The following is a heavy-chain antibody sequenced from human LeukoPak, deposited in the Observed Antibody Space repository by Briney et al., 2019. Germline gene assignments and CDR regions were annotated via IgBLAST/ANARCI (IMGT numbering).Heavy chain of an antibody. V-gene: IGHV4-59*01. CDR1: GVSISSYY. CDR2: IYYSGST. Sequence: WETLSLTGTVSGVSISSYYWSWIRQPPGRGLEWVGYIYYSGSTNYNPSLKSRVTISVDPTKTQCSLTLSSVTAADPAVYYCARELTRSNWFAPSGQGTLVTVSS. CDR3: ARELTRSNWFAP. J-gene: IGHJ5*02.